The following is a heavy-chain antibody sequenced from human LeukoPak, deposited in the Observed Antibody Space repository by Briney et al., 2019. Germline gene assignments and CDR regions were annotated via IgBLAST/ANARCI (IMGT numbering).Heavy chain of an antibody. Sequence: SETLSLTCTVSGGSISSSSYYWGWIRQPPGKGLEWIGSIYYSGSTYYNPSLKSRVTISVDTSKNQFSLKLSSVTAADTAVYYCARLEYYYGSGSPGAFDIWGQGTMVTVSS. CDR1: GGSISSSSYY. J-gene: IGHJ3*02. CDR2: IYYSGST. CDR3: ARLEYYYGSGSPGAFDI. D-gene: IGHD3-10*01. V-gene: IGHV4-39*01.